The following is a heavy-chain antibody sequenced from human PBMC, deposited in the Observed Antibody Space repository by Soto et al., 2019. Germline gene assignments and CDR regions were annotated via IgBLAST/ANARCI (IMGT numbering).Heavy chain of an antibody. Sequence: LGESLKISCKGSGYSFTSYWISWVRQMPGKGLEWMGRIDPSDSYTNYSPSFQGHVTISADKSISTAYLQWSSLKASDTAMYYCARHLRIAAPDWYFDYWGQGTLVTVSS. J-gene: IGHJ4*02. CDR1: GYSFTSYW. D-gene: IGHD6-13*01. V-gene: IGHV5-10-1*01. CDR3: ARHLRIAAPDWYFDY. CDR2: IDPSDSYT.